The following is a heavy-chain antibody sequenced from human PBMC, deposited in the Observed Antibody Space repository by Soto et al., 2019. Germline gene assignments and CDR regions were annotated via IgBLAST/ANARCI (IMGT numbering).Heavy chain of an antibody. CDR3: ARGSHSSFDY. Sequence: KQSQTLSLTCVISGDSLSTNGVAWNWIRQSPSRGLEWLGRAYYRSSWYNDYATSVKSRITINLDTSKNQFYLQLDSVTPEDTAVYFCARGSHSSFDYWGQGTVVTVSS. D-gene: IGHD6-19*01. J-gene: IGHJ4*02. CDR1: GDSLSTNGVA. CDR2: AYYRSSWYN. V-gene: IGHV6-1*01.